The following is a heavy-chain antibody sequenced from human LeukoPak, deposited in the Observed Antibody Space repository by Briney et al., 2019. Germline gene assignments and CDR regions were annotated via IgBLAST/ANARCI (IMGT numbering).Heavy chain of an antibody. D-gene: IGHD2-2*02. V-gene: IGHV3-23*01. CDR3: AKRRYCSSTSCYTVGSPFDY. J-gene: IGHJ4*02. CDR1: GFTLSSYA. CDR2: ISGSGGST. Sequence: GGSLRLSCAASGFTLSSYAMSWVRQAPGKGLEWVSAISGSGGSTYYADSVKGRFTISRDNSKNTLYLQMNSLRAEDTAVYYCAKRRYCSSTSCYTVGSPFDYWGQGTLVTVSS.